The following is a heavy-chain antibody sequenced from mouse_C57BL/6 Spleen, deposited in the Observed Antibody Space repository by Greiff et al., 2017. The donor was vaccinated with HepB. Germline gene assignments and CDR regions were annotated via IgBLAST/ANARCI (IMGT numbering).Heavy chain of an antibody. D-gene: IGHD2-1*01. CDR1: GYTFTSYW. CDR3: ARKGSYGNYGDY. Sequence: QVQLQQPGAELVKPGASVKLSCKASGYTFTSYWMHWVKQRPGQGLEWIGMIHPNSGSTNYNEKFKSKATLTVDKSSSTAYMQLSSLTAEDSAVYYCARKGSYGNYGDYWGQGTTLTVSS. CDR2: IHPNSGST. J-gene: IGHJ2*01. V-gene: IGHV1-64*01.